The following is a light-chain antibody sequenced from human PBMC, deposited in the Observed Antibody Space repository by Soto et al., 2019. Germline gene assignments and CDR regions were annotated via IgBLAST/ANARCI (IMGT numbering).Light chain of an antibody. CDR1: QSVSSY. J-gene: IGKJ5*01. Sequence: EIVLTQSPATLSLSPGERATLSCRASQSVSSYLAWYQQKPGQAPSLLIYDALHRATGIPARFSGSGSGTDFTLTISSLEPEDFAFYYCQQRSNWPPVTFGQGTRLEIK. CDR3: QQRSNWPPVT. CDR2: DAL. V-gene: IGKV3-11*01.